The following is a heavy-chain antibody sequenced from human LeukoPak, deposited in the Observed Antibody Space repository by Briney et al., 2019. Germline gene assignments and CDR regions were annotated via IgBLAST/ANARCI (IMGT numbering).Heavy chain of an antibody. D-gene: IGHD2-8*01. CDR2: IKQDGSEK. CDR1: GFAFSSYW. J-gene: IGHJ4*02. Sequence: GGSLRLSCAVSGFAFSSYWMNWVRQAPGKGLEWVANIKQDGSEKNYVDSVKGRFTISRDNAKSSLFLQMNDLRAEDTAVYYCAKGGRGNGEVYWGQGTLVTVSS. CDR3: AKGGRGNGEVY. V-gene: IGHV3-7*01.